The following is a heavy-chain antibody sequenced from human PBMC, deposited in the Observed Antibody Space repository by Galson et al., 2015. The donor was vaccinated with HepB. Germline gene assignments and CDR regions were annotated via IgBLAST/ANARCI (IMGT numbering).Heavy chain of an antibody. Sequence: SVKVSCKASGYTFVDYYFHWVRQVSGQRLEWMGRINPHNGATDYAPRFRGRVTFTTDVSINTAFLKMNRLTSDDTAVYYCTSRRPDYWGQGTLVTVSS. CDR3: TSRRPDY. CDR2: INPHNGAT. V-gene: IGHV1-2*06. J-gene: IGHJ4*02. CDR1: GYTFVDYY.